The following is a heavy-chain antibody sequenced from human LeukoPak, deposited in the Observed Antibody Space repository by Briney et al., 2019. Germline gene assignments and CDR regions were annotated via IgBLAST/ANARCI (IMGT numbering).Heavy chain of an antibody. D-gene: IGHD3-22*01. Sequence: PSETLSLTCTVSGGSISSYYWSWIRQPPGKGLEWVGYIYYSGSTNYNPSLKSRVTISVDTSKNQFSLKLSSVTAADTAVYYCARLDYYDSSGYQSDIDYWGQGTLVTVSS. CDR2: IYYSGST. J-gene: IGHJ4*02. V-gene: IGHV4-59*08. CDR3: ARLDYYDSSGYQSDIDY. CDR1: GGSISSYY.